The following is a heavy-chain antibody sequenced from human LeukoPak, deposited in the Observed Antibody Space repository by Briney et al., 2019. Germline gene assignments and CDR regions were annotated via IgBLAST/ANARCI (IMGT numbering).Heavy chain of an antibody. V-gene: IGHV3-66*01. Sequence: PGGSLRLSCTASGFTVSSNYMSWVRQAPGKGLEWVSVIYSGGSTYYADSVKGTFIISRDNSKNILYLQMNSLRAEDTAVYYCARDSRVGGYYYGMDVWGQGTTVTVSS. CDR1: GFTVSSNY. CDR2: IYSGGST. D-gene: IGHD3-10*01. CDR3: ARDSRVGGYYYGMDV. J-gene: IGHJ6*02.